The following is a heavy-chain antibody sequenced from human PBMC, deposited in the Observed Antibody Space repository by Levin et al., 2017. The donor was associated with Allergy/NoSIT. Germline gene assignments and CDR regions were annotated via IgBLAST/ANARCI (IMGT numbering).Heavy chain of an antibody. J-gene: IGHJ4*02. Sequence: SETLSLTCTVSGGSISSYSWNWIRQPPGKGLEWIGYIYYTGTTNYNPSLKSRVTISVDTSKNQFSLKLTSVNAADTAMYYCARRPETTVIDNWGQGTLVTVSS. V-gene: IGHV4-59*01. D-gene: IGHD4-17*01. CDR3: ARRPETTVIDN. CDR2: IYYTGTT. CDR1: GGSISSYS.